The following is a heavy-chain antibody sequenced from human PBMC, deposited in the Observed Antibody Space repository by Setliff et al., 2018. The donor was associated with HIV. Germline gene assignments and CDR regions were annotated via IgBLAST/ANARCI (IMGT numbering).Heavy chain of an antibody. J-gene: IGHJ4*02. CDR1: GFTFSNYA. CDR3: ASARAYNSRTLFDY. D-gene: IGHD6-13*01. CDR2: ITGGGGNQ. V-gene: IGHV3-23*01. Sequence: GGSLRLSCAASGFTFSNYAMSWVRQAPGKGLEWVSAITGGGGNQYYADSVKGRFTISRDNSKNTLYLQLNSLRAEDTAIYYCASARAYNSRTLFDYWGQGTLVTVSS.